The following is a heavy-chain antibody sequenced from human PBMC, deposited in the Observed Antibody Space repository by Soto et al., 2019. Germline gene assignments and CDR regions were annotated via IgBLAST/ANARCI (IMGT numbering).Heavy chain of an antibody. D-gene: IGHD1-26*01. J-gene: IGHJ3*02. CDR3: AKAYSGSLDAFDI. CDR1: GFTFDDYA. CDR2: ISWNSGSI. V-gene: IGHV3-9*01. Sequence: EVQLVESGGGLVQPGRSLRLSCAASGFTFDDYAMHWVRQAPGKGLEWVSGISWNSGSIGYADSVKGRFTISRDNAKNSLYLQMNSLSAEDTALYYCAKAYSGSLDAFDIWGQGTMVTVSS.